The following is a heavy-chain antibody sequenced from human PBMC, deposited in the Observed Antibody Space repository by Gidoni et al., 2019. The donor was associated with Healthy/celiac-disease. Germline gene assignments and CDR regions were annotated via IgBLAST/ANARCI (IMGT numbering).Heavy chain of an antibody. J-gene: IGHJ6*02. CDR3: AKDITKGHSYGYGDYYGMDV. V-gene: IGHV3-9*01. CDR1: GFIFDDYV. Sequence: EVQLVDSGRVLVQPGRSLRLSCAASGFIFDDYVMHWVRQAPGKGLEWVSGISWNSGSIGYADSVKGRFTISRDNAKNSLYLQMNSLRAEDTALYYCAKDITKGHSYGYGDYYGMDVWGQGTTVTVSS. D-gene: IGHD5-18*01. CDR2: ISWNSGSI.